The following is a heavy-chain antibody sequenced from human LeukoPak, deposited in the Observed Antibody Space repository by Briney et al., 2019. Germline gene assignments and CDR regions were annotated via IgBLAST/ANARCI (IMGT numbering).Heavy chain of an antibody. CDR3: AKAAGWQPHDS. J-gene: IGHJ4*02. Sequence: GGSLRLSCAASGLTFSNYAMSWVRQAPGKGLKWVSVISGSGGNTYYADSVKGRFTISRDNSKNTLYLQMNSLRDEDTAVYYCAKAAGWQPHDSWGQGTLVTVSS. CDR2: ISGSGGNT. D-gene: IGHD6-19*01. V-gene: IGHV3-23*01. CDR1: GLTFSNYA.